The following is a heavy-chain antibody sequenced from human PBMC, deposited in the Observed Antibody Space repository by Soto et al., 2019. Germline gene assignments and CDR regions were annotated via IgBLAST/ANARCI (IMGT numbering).Heavy chain of an antibody. D-gene: IGHD2-2*01. CDR3: ARDEVHAANWLDS. J-gene: IGHJ5*02. CDR2: ISGYNGNT. Sequence: ASVKVSCKASGYIFINYGITWVRQAPGQGLEWMGWISGYNGNTKYADKLQGRVTMTTDTSTTTAYMELRGLRSDDTAVYYCARDEVHAANWLDSWGQGTLVTVSS. CDR1: GYIFINYG. V-gene: IGHV1-18*01.